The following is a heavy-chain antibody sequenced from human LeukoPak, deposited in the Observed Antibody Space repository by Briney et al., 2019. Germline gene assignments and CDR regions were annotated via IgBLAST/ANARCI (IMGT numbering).Heavy chain of an antibody. CDR3: ARPAASPLYYSLDH. V-gene: IGHV1-69*13. CDR2: IIPIFGTA. D-gene: IGHD3-16*01. CDR1: GGTFSNYA. Sequence: SVKVSCKASGGTFSNYAISWVRQAPGQGLEWMGGIIPIFGTANYAQKFQGRVTITADESTSTAYMELSSLRSEDTAVYYCARPAASPLYYSLDHWGQGTLVTVSS. J-gene: IGHJ4*02.